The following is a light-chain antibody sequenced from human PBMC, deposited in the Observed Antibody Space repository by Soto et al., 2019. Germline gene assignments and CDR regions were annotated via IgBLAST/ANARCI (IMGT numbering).Light chain of an antibody. Sequence: DIQMTQSPSTLSASVGDRVTITCRASQSISSWLAWYQQKPGKAPKLLIYDASSLESGVPSRFSGSGSGTEFTLTISSLQPDAFATYYCQQYNSYPCTFGQGTKLEIK. CDR1: QSISSW. J-gene: IGKJ2*02. V-gene: IGKV1-5*01. CDR3: QQYNSYPCT. CDR2: DAS.